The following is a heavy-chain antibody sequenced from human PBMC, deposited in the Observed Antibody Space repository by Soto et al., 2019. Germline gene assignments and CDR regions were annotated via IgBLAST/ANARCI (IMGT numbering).Heavy chain of an antibody. V-gene: IGHV3-53*01. CDR1: GFSVSDNY. D-gene: IGHD4-17*01. CDR3: ARESDYSYFDY. J-gene: IGHJ4*01. CDR2: MYSGGTT. Sequence: LRLSCAASGFSVSDNYMSWVRQAPGKGLEWVSVMYSGGTTYYADSVKGRITISRDNSKNTLYLQMHSLRAEDTAVYYCARESDYSYFDYWGHGTLVTVSS.